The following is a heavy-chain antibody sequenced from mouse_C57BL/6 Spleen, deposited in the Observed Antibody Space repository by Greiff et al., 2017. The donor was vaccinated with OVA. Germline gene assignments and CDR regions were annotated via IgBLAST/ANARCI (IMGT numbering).Heavy chain of an antibody. Sequence: QVQLQQPGAELVKPGASVKLSCKASGYTFTSYWMHWVKQRPGQGLEWIGMIHPNSGSTNYNEKFKSKATLTVDKSSSTAYMQLSSLTSEDSAVYYCARDDYDYAMDYWGQGTSGTVSS. CDR3: ARDDYDYAMDY. J-gene: IGHJ4*01. CDR2: IHPNSGST. CDR1: GYTFTSYW. D-gene: IGHD2-4*01. V-gene: IGHV1-64*01.